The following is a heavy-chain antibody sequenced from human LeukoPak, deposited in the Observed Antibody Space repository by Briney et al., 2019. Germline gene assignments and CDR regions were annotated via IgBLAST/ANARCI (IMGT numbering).Heavy chain of an antibody. J-gene: IGHJ4*02. CDR3: ARESGYSGYPLDY. Sequence: ASVKVSYKASGGTFSSYAISWVRQAPGQGLEWMGGIIPIFGTANYAQKFQGRVTITADKSTSTAYMELSSLRSEDTAVYYCARESGYSGYPLDYWGQGTLVTVSS. CDR1: GGTFSSYA. V-gene: IGHV1-69*06. CDR2: IIPIFGTA. D-gene: IGHD5-12*01.